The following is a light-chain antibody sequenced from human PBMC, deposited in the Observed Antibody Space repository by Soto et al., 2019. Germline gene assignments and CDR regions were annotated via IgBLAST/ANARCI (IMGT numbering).Light chain of an antibody. J-gene: IGKJ1*01. CDR3: QQYGGSPRT. V-gene: IGKV3-20*01. Sequence: EVVMTQSPGTLSVSPGERATLSCMASQSISRNLARYQQKPGQAPRLLIYGASTRATGIPDRFSGSGSGTDFSLTISRLEPEDFAVYYCQQYGGSPRTFGQGTKVDIK. CDR1: QSISRN. CDR2: GAS.